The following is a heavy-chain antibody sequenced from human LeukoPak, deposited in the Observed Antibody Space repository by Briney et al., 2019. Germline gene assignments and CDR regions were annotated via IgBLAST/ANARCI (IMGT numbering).Heavy chain of an antibody. V-gene: IGHV1-24*01. D-gene: IGHD3-10*01. J-gene: IGHJ4*02. CDR1: GYTLTELS. CDR2: FDPEDGET. Sequence: ASVKVSCKVSGYTLTELSMHWVRQAPGKGLEWMGGFDPEDGETIYAQKFQGRVTMTEDTSTDTAYMELSSLRSGDTAVYYCTRDLGTYKSYGSIFFDYWGQGALVTVSS. CDR3: TRDLGTYKSYGSIFFDY.